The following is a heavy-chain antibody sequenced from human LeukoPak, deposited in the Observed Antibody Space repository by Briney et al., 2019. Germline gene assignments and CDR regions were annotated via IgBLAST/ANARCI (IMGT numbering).Heavy chain of an antibody. V-gene: IGHV4-4*07. J-gene: IGHJ4*02. Sequence: SETLPLTCTVSGGSISSYYWSWIRQPAGKGLEWIGRIYTSGTTHYNPSLKSRVTMSVDTSKNQFSLNLSSVTAADTAVYYCARFSSIAAAFDYWGLGTLVTVSS. CDR2: IYTSGTT. D-gene: IGHD6-13*01. CDR3: ARFSSIAAAFDY. CDR1: GGSISSYY.